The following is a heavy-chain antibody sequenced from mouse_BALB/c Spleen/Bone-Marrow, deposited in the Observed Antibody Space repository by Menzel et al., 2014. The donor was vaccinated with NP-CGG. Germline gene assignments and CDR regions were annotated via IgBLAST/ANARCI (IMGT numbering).Heavy chain of an antibody. V-gene: IGHV7-3*02. J-gene: IGHJ2*01. CDR1: GFTFXDYY. D-gene: IGHD1-1*01. CDR3: ARDIGGITLDY. CDR2: IRNKANGYTT. Sequence: EVKLVESGGGLVQPGGSLRLSCATSGFTFXDYYMNWVRQPPGKALEWLGFIRNKANGYTTEFSASVKGRFTISRDNSQSILYLQMNTLRAEDSATYYCARDIGGITLDYWGQGTTLTVSS.